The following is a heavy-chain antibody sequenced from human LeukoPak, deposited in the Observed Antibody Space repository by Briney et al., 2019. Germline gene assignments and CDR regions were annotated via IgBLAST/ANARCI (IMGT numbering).Heavy chain of an antibody. CDR2: IYYSGST. CDR3: ASGAPFETYFEY. V-gene: IGHV4-59*01. Sequence: SETLSLTCTVSGGSFSSYYWSWIRQPPGKGLEWIGYIYYSGSTNYNASLKSRVTISVDTSKNQFSLKLSSVTAADTAVYYCASGAPFETYFEYWGQGTLVTVSS. CDR1: GGSFSSYY. J-gene: IGHJ4*02. D-gene: IGHD3-10*01.